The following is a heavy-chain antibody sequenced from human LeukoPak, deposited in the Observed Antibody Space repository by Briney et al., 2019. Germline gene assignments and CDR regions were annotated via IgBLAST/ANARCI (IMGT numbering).Heavy chain of an antibody. D-gene: IGHD3-10*01. CDR2: IYYSGST. Sequence: SETLSLNCTVSGGSISSYYWSWIRQPPGKGLEWIGYIYYSGSTNYNPSLKSRVTISVDTSKNQFSLKLSSVTAADTAVYYCAEGTVSPYGSGAPDYWGQGTLVTVSS. CDR3: AEGTVSPYGSGAPDY. CDR1: GGSISSYY. J-gene: IGHJ4*02. V-gene: IGHV4-59*01.